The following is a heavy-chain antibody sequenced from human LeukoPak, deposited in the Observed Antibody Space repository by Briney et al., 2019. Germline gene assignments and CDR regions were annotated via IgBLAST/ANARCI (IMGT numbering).Heavy chain of an antibody. CDR3: AITTYSYGPYYFDY. Sequence: GGSLRLSCAASGFTFSSYWMSWVRQAPGKGLEWVANIKQDGSEKYYVDSVKGRFTISRDNAKNSLYLQMNSLRAEDTAVYYCAITTYSYGPYYFDYWGQGTLVTVSS. D-gene: IGHD5-18*01. V-gene: IGHV3-7*01. J-gene: IGHJ4*02. CDR1: GFTFSSYW. CDR2: IKQDGSEK.